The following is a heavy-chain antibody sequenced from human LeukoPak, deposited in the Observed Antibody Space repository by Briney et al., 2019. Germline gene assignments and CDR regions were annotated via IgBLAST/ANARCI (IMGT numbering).Heavy chain of an antibody. V-gene: IGHV3-74*01. Sequence: GGSLRLSCVASGFTLSNYGMHWVRQAPGKGLVWVSRINSDGSSTSYADSVKGRFTISRDNAKNTLYLQMNSLRAEDTAVYYCARGPPYYYYGMDVWGQGTTVTVSS. CDR2: INSDGSST. J-gene: IGHJ6*02. CDR3: ARGPPYYYYGMDV. CDR1: GFTLSNYG.